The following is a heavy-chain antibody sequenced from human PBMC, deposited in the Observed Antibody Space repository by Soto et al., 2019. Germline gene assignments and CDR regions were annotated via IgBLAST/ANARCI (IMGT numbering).Heavy chain of an antibody. CDR1: GYTFTRDQ. V-gene: IGHV1-46*01. Sequence: QVQLVQSGAEVKKPGASVKVSCKASGYTFTRDQIHWVRQAPGQGLEWMGMIDPSGGKTNYAQKVQGRVTMTRDTSTSTVYMALSSLRSEDTAIYFCGRVMRSLLSITALDTWGQGTLVTVSS. CDR3: GRVMRSLLSITALDT. J-gene: IGHJ5*02. CDR2: IDPSGGKT. D-gene: IGHD3-10*01.